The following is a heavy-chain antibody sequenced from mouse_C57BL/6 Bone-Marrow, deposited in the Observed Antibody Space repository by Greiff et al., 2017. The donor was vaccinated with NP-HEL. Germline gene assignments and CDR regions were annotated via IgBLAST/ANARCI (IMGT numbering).Heavy chain of an antibody. J-gene: IGHJ1*03. Sequence: EVKLMESGGGLVQPGGSLKLSCAASGFTFSDYYMYWVRQTPEKRLEWVAYISNGGGSTYYPDTVKGRFTISRDNAKNTLYLQMSRLKSEDTAMYYCARQGSIDVWGTGTTVTVSS. V-gene: IGHV5-12*01. CDR2: ISNGGGST. CDR3: ARQGSIDV. CDR1: GFTFSDYY.